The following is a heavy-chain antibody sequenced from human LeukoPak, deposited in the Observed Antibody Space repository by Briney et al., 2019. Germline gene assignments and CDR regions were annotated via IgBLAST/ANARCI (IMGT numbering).Heavy chain of an antibody. V-gene: IGHV4-30-2*01. Sequence: SQTLSLTCTVSGGSISSGGYYWSWIRQPPGKGLEWLGYIHHTGSTYYNPSLKSRVTISVDRSKNQFSLNLSSVTAADTAVYYCARDLRDGSNSGLDYWGQGTLVTVSS. J-gene: IGHJ4*02. D-gene: IGHD5-24*01. CDR2: IHHTGST. CDR1: GGSISSGGYY. CDR3: ARDLRDGSNSGLDY.